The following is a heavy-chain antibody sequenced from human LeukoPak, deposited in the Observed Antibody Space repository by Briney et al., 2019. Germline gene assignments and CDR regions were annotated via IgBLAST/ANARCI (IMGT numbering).Heavy chain of an antibody. V-gene: IGHV1-8*03. Sequence: ASVKVSCKHPVYTLTLNARYSVSPATGQGLEWMGWMNPNSGSTGYAQKFQGRVTITRNTSISTAYMELNGLRSEDAPVYFCANDLPTGYPYCDEYWGQGTLVTVSS. CDR2: MNPNSGST. D-gene: IGHD5-12*01. CDR3: ANDLPTGYPYCDEY. J-gene: IGHJ4*02. CDR1: VYTLTLNA.